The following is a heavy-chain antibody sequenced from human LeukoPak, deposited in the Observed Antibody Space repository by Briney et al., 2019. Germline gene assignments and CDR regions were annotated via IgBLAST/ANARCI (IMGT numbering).Heavy chain of an antibody. J-gene: IGHJ4*02. CDR2: IKRKTDGGTT. V-gene: IGHV3-15*01. CDR3: TQTYYYEITNVNPFDY. CDR1: GISFSDSW. D-gene: IGHD3-22*01. Sequence: GGSLRLSCTVSGISFSDSWMTWVRQAPGKGLEWVGRIKRKTDGGTTDYSSLVKGRFIISRDDSTNTLYLQVNSLKPEDTAVYFCTQTYYYEITNVNPFDYWGQGTLVTVSS.